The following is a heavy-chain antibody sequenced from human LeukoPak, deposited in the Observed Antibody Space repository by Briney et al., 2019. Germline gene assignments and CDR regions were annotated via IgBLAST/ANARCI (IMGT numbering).Heavy chain of an antibody. V-gene: IGHV4-59*08. Sequence: SETLSLTCTVSGASISSYYWSWIRQPPGEGLEGIGYIFYRGITIYNPSLKRPVTISVDTSKNQFSLSLRSVTAADTAVYYCVRRLSSGWYGLDVWGQGTTVTVSS. CDR2: IFYRGIT. D-gene: IGHD6-19*01. J-gene: IGHJ6*02. CDR3: VRRLSSGWYGLDV. CDR1: GASISSYY.